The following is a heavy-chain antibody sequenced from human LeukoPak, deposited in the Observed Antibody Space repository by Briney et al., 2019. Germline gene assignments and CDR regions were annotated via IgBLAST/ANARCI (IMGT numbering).Heavy chain of an antibody. V-gene: IGHV5-51*01. D-gene: IGHD3-22*01. CDR3: ARPNITSYYDSRGYDAFDV. CDR1: GYSFRTYW. Sequence: GEPLKISFKGSGYSFRTYWIAWVRQMPGKGLGWMGITYPGDSDTRYSPSFQGQVTISADTSVSSAYLQWSSLKASDTAMYYCARPNITSYYDSRGYDAFDVWGQGTMVTVSS. CDR2: TYPGDSDT. J-gene: IGHJ3*01.